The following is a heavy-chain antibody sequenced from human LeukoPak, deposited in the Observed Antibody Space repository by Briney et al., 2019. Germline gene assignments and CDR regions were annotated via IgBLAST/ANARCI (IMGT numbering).Heavy chain of an antibody. V-gene: IGHV3-43*01. CDR3: AKDNGIAVAGIFGY. CDR1: GFTFDDYT. J-gene: IGHJ4*02. D-gene: IGHD6-19*01. CDR2: ITWDGGST. Sequence: PGGSLRLSCAASGFTFDDYTMHWVRQAPGKGLEWVSLITWDGGSTYYADSVKGRFTISRDNSKNTLYLQMNSLRAEDTAVYYCAKDNGIAVAGIFGYWGQGTLVTVSS.